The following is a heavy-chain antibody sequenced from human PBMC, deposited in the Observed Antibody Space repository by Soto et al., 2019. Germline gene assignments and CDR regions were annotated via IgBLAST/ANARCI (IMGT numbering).Heavy chain of an antibody. CDR2: INPSGGST. CDR3: AGVSPPTDCSGGSCTFDY. Sequence: ASVKVSCKASGYTFTSYYMHWVRQAPGQGLEWMGIINPSGGSTSYAQKFQGRVTMTRDTSTSTVYMELSSLRSEDTAVYYCAGVSPPTDCSGGSCTFDYWGQGTLVTSPQ. D-gene: IGHD2-15*01. J-gene: IGHJ4*02. V-gene: IGHV1-46*01. CDR1: GYTFTSYY.